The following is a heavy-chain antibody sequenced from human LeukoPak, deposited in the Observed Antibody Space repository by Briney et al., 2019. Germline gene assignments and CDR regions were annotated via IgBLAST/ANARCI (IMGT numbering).Heavy chain of an antibody. V-gene: IGHV4-4*07. Sequence: SETLSLTCTVSGGSISSYYWSWIRQPAGKGLEWIGRIYTSGSTNYNPSLKSRVTMSVDTSKNQFSLKLSSVTAADTAVYYCARRPYYYGSGLPNDDAFDIWGQGTMVTVSS. CDR1: GGSISSYY. J-gene: IGHJ3*02. D-gene: IGHD3-10*01. CDR3: ARRPYYYGSGLPNDDAFDI. CDR2: IYTSGST.